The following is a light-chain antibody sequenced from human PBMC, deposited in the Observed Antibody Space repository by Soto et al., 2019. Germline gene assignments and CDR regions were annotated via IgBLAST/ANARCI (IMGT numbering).Light chain of an antibody. CDR3: QQYSNWPPT. V-gene: IGKV3-15*01. CDR2: GAS. Sequence: EIVLTQSPGTLSLSPGERATLSCRASQSVSYYLAWYQQKPGQAPRLLIYGASTRATGVPARFSGSGSGAEFTLTISSLQSEDFAVYSCQQYSNWPPTFGQGTKVDIK. J-gene: IGKJ1*01. CDR1: QSVSYY.